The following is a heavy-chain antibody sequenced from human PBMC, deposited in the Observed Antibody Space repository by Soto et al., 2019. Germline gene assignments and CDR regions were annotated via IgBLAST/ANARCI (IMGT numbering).Heavy chain of an antibody. CDR2: IYFGGTT. CDR1: GGSITSRNW. V-gene: IGHV4-4*02. CDR3: ATQTISYTLDI. D-gene: IGHD3-3*01. Sequence: QMQLQESGPGQVKPSGTLSLICVVSGGSITSRNWWSWVRQSPGKGLEWIGEIYFGGTTYYNPSLESRVTISTDISKNQVSLDLRSVTAADTAVYYCATQTISYTLDIWGQGTTVAVSS. J-gene: IGHJ6*02.